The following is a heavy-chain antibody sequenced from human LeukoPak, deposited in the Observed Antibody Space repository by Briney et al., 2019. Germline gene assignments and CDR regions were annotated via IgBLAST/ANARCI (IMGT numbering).Heavy chain of an antibody. Sequence: GGSLRLSCTASGFTFGDYAMSWFRQAPGKGLEWVGFIRSKAYGGTTEYAASVKGRFTISRDDSKSIAYLQMNSLKTEDTAVYYCTRVGRQQLGPSFDYWGQGTLVTVSS. CDR1: GFTFGDYA. CDR2: IRSKAYGGTT. V-gene: IGHV3-49*03. D-gene: IGHD6-13*01. CDR3: TRVGRQQLGPSFDY. J-gene: IGHJ4*02.